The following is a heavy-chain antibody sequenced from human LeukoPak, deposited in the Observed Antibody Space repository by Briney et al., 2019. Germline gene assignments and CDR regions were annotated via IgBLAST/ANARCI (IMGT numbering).Heavy chain of an antibody. CDR2: INHSGRT. D-gene: IGHD2-15*01. Sequence: SETLSLTCAVYGGSFSGYYWSWIRQPPGKGLGWIGEINHSGRTNYNPSLKSRVTISVDTSKNQFSLKLSSVTAADTAVYYCARAPATGYCSGGSCYSDYWGQGTLVTVSS. V-gene: IGHV4-34*01. CDR1: GGSFSGYY. J-gene: IGHJ4*02. CDR3: ARAPATGYCSGGSCYSDY.